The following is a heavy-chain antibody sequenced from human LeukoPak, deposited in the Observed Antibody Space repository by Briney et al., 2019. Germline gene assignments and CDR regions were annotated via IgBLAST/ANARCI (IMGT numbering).Heavy chain of an antibody. Sequence: PSETLSLTCAVYGGSFSGYYWSWIRQPPGKGLEWIGEINHSGSTNYNPSLKSRVTISVDTSKNQFSLKLSSATAADTAAYYCARMARDRWNDSPDAFDIWGQGTMVTVSS. CDR3: ARMARDRWNDSPDAFDI. CDR1: GGSFSGYY. D-gene: IGHD1-1*01. V-gene: IGHV4-34*01. CDR2: INHSGST. J-gene: IGHJ3*02.